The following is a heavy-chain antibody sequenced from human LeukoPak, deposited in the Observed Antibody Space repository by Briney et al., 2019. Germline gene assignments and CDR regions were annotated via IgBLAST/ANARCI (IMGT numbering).Heavy chain of an antibody. CDR3: ARGSSSQYFRY. CDR1: GYSFTSYG. CDR2: ISGYDGYA. D-gene: IGHD3-3*01. V-gene: IGHV1-18*01. Sequence: GASVKVSCKASGYSFTSYGMTWVRQAPGQGLVWMGWISGYDGYAKYAENLQGRVTLTIDTSTTTAYMELTSLRSDDTAIYFCARGSSSQYFRYWGQGTLVTVSS. J-gene: IGHJ1*01.